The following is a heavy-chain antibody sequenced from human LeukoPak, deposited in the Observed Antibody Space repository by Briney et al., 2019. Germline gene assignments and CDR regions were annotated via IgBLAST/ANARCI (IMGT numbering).Heavy chain of an antibody. CDR2: IIPILGIA. Sequence: SVKVSCKASGGTFSSYAISWVRQAPGQGLEWMGRIIPILGIANYTQKFQGRVTITADKSTSTAYMELSSLRSEDTAVYYCARDQGVVGAYYFDYWGQGTLVTVSS. D-gene: IGHD1-26*01. J-gene: IGHJ4*02. CDR1: GGTFSSYA. CDR3: ARDQGVVGAYYFDY. V-gene: IGHV1-69*04.